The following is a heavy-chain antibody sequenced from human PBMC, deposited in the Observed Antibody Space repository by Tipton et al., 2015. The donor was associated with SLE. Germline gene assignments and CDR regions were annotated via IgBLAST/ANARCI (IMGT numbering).Heavy chain of an antibody. Sequence: LRLSCTVSGGSISSYYWSWIRQPPGKGLEWIGYISYSGSTNYNPSLKSRVTISVDTSKNQFSLKLSSVTAADTAVYYCARSVGDPPRYYYYYMDVWGKGTTVTVSS. CDR1: GGSISSYY. V-gene: IGHV4-59*01. CDR3: ARSVGDPPRYYYYYMDV. CDR2: ISYSGST. D-gene: IGHD1-26*01. J-gene: IGHJ6*03.